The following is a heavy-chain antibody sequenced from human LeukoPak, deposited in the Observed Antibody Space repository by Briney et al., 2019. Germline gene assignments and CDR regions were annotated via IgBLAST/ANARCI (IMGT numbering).Heavy chain of an antibody. J-gene: IGHJ4*02. Sequence: PGGSLRLSCAASGFTLSDYYMTWIRQAPGKGLEWVSYVSNGGGNTIFYADSVKGRFTVFRDCAKNSLYLQMNSLRAEDTAVYYCARDKSNKGHDCWGQGTLVTVSP. CDR1: GFTLSDYY. V-gene: IGHV3-11*01. CDR3: ARDKSNKGHDC. CDR2: VSNGGGNTI.